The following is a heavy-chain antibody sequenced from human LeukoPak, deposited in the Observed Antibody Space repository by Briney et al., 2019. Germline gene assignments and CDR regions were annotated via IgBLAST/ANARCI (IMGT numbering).Heavy chain of an antibody. Sequence: GGSLRLSCAASGFTFSSYAMSWVRQAPGKELEWVSAISGSGGSTYYADSVKGRFTISRDNSKNTLYLQMNSLRAEDTAVYYCAKEHKRRLGGVPYHFDYWGQGTLVTVSS. CDR2: ISGSGGST. CDR3: AKEHKRRLGGVPYHFDY. D-gene: IGHD3-16*01. CDR1: GFTFSSYA. J-gene: IGHJ4*02. V-gene: IGHV3-23*01.